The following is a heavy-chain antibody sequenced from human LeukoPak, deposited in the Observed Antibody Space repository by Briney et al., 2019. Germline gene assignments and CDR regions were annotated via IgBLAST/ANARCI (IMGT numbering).Heavy chain of an antibody. CDR3: ARENFDWNGAFDI. Sequence: SETLSLTCTVSGDSISSGGFYWSWIRQPPGKGLEWIGYIYYSGSTYYNPSLKSRVTISVDTSKNQFSLKLSSVTAADTAVYYCARENFDWNGAFDIWGQGTMVTVSS. V-gene: IGHV4-30-4*08. D-gene: IGHD3-9*01. CDR2: IYYSGST. J-gene: IGHJ3*02. CDR1: GDSISSGGFY.